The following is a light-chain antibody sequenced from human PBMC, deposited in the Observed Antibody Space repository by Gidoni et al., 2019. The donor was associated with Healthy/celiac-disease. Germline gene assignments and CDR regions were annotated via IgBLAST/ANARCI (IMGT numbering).Light chain of an antibody. CDR3: QQYYSTPYT. Sequence: IVMTQSPESLAVSLGERATKNCKSSQSVLYSSNNKNYLAWYQQKPGQPPKLLIYWAATRESGVPDRFSGSGSGTDFTLTISSLQAEDVAVYYCQQYYSTPYTFXXXTKLEIK. V-gene: IGKV4-1*01. CDR1: QSVLYSSNNKNY. CDR2: WAA. J-gene: IGKJ2*01.